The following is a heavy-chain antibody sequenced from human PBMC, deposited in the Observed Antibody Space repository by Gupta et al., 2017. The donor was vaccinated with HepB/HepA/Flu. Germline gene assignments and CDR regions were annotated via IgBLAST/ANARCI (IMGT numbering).Heavy chain of an antibody. D-gene: IGHD1-14*01. V-gene: IGHV2-5*02. CDR1: GFSLSTSGVG. Sequence: QITLKESGPTLVKPTQTLTLTCTFSGFSLSTSGVGVGWSRQHPGKSLEWLALIYWDDDQSYSPSLTSMLNIPKDTSKNQVVLTMTTMYPLYTSTYYCAHSVVDSPSSIKYYWDYWGPGPRVTVS. CDR2: IYWDDDQ. J-gene: IGHJ4*02. CDR3: AHSVVDSPSSIKYYWDY.